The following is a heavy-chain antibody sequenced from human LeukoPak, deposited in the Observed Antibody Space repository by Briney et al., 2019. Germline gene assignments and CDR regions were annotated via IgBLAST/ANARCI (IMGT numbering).Heavy chain of an antibody. V-gene: IGHV4-4*07. Sequence: PSETLSLTCTVSGVSISGYYWTWIRQPAGKGLEWIGRIYISGSTNYSPSLKSRVTMSVDTSKNQFSLNLISVTAADTAVYYRARALNPLTGTYYFDYWGQGTLVTVSS. D-gene: IGHD4/OR15-4a*01. CDR3: ARALNPLTGTYYFDY. CDR2: IYISGST. CDR1: GVSISGYY. J-gene: IGHJ4*02.